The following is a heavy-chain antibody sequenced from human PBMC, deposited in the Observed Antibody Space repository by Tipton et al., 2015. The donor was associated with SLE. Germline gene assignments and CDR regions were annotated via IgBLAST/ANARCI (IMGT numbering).Heavy chain of an antibody. D-gene: IGHD3-3*01. J-gene: IGHJ6*02. CDR2: IYYSGTT. CDR1: GGSISSGSY. Sequence: TLSLTCTVSGGSISSGSYWSWIRQHPGKGLEWIGNIYYSGTTRYNPSLKGRVTISVDTSKNQFSLKLSSVTAANTAVYYCAKRNDFWSGYYGYYYGMDVWGQGTTVTVSS. V-gene: IGHV4-31*03. CDR3: AKRNDFWSGYYGYYYGMDV.